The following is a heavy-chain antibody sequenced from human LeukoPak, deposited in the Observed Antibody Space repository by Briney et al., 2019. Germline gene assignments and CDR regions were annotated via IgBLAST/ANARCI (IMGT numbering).Heavy chain of an antibody. CDR2: FDPEDGET. V-gene: IGHV1-24*01. J-gene: IGHJ4*02. CDR1: GYTLTELS. CDR3: ATVVPAADDRYFDY. Sequence: ASVKVSCKVSGYTLTELSMHWVRQAPGKGLEWMGGFDPEDGETIYAQKFQGRVTMTEDTSTDTAYMELSSLRSEDTAVYYCATVVPAADDRYFDYWGQGTLVTVSS. D-gene: IGHD2-2*01.